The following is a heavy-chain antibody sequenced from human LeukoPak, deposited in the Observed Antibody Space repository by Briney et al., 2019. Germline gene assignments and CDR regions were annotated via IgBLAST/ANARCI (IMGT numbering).Heavy chain of an antibody. D-gene: IGHD2-2*01. CDR3: ARWAIVVVPAAMENWFDP. V-gene: IGHV1-3*01. CDR1: GYTFTSYA. Sequence: ASVKVSCKASGYTFTSYAMHWVRQAPGQRLEWMGWINAGNGNTKYSQKFQGRVTITRDTSASTAYMELSSLRSEDTAVYYCARWAIVVVPAAMENWFDPWGQGTLVTVSS. J-gene: IGHJ5*02. CDR2: INAGNGNT.